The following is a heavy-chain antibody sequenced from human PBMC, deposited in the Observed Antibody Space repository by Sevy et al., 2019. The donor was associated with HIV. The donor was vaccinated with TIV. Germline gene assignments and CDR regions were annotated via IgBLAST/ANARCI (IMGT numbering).Heavy chain of an antibody. D-gene: IGHD3-22*01. J-gene: IGHJ3*02. Sequence: ASVKVSCKAFGGTFSSYAISWVRQAPGQGLEWMGGIIPISATANYAQKFQGRVTITADESTSTAFMEMGGLRSEDTAVYYCASTDYYDSDGYYLYAFDIWGQGTVVTVSS. CDR1: GGTFSSYA. CDR2: IIPISATA. V-gene: IGHV1-69*13. CDR3: ASTDYYDSDGYYLYAFDI.